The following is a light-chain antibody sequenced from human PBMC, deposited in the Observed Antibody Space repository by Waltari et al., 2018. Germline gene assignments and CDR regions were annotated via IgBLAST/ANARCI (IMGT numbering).Light chain of an antibody. CDR2: RDN. J-gene: IGLJ3*02. Sequence: SYELTQPSSVSLSPGQTANITCSGNVLAKKYGRWLQQKPGQAPMLLIYRDNARPSGIPERFSGSSSGTTVTLTISWAHVEDEADYYCYSVSANSWVFGGGTRLTVL. V-gene: IGLV3-27*01. CDR3: YSVSANSWV. CDR1: VLAKKY.